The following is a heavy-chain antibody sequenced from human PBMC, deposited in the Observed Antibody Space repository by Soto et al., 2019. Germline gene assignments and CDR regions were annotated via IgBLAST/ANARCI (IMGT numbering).Heavy chain of an antibody. CDR1: GGTFSSYT. J-gene: IGHJ3*02. Sequence: QVQLVQSGAEVKKPGSSVKVSCKASGGTFSSYTISWVRQAPGQGLEWMGRIIPILGIANYAQKFQGRVTITADKSTSTADMELSSRRSEDTAAYYCARDNGSGSHDDAFDIWGQGTMVTVSS. D-gene: IGHD3-10*01. CDR2: IIPILGIA. CDR3: ARDNGSGSHDDAFDI. V-gene: IGHV1-69*08.